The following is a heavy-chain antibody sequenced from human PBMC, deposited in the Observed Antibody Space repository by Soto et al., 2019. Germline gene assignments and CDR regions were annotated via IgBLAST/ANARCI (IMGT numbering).Heavy chain of an antibody. CDR2: MNPNSGNT. J-gene: IGHJ5*02. D-gene: IGHD1-26*01. CDR1: GYTFTSYD. Sequence: QVQLVQSGAEVKKPGASVKVSCKASGYTFTSYDINWVRQATGQGLEWMGWMNPNSGNTGYAQKFQGRVTMTRNTSISTAYMELSSLRSEDTAVYYCARSPSGCRHQGGWFDPWGQGTLVTVSS. V-gene: IGHV1-8*01. CDR3: ARSPSGCRHQGGWFDP.